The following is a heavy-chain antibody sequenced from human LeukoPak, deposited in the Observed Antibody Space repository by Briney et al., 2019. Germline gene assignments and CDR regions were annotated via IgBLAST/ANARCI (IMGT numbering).Heavy chain of an antibody. CDR2: INAGNGNT. V-gene: IGHV1-3*03. CDR1: GYTFTSYA. D-gene: IGHD6-19*01. CDR3: ARDHCPDGSSGCYFDY. Sequence: ASVKVSCKASGYTFTSYAMHWVRQAPGQRLEWMGWINAGNGNTKYSQEFQGRVTITRDTSASTAYMELSSLRSEDMDVYYCARDHCPDGSSGCYFDYWGQGTLVTVSS. J-gene: IGHJ4*02.